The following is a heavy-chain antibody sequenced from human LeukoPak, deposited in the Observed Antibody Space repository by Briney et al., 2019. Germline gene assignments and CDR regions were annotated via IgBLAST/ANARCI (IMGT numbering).Heavy chain of an antibody. J-gene: IGHJ2*01. Sequence: PSETLSLTCTASGYSISSGYYWSWIRQPPGKGLEWIGYIYYSGSTNYNPSLKSRVTISIDTSKNQFSLKLSSVTAADTAVYYCASGTSGWYLWYFDRWGRGTLVTVSS. CDR1: GYSISSGYY. V-gene: IGHV4-61*01. CDR2: IYYSGST. D-gene: IGHD6-19*01. CDR3: ASGTSGWYLWYFDR.